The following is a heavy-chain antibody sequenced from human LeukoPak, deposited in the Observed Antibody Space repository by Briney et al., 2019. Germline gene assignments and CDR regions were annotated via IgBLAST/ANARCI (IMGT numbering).Heavy chain of an antibody. D-gene: IGHD1-26*01. V-gene: IGHV3-7*04. CDR2: IKEDGSEK. CDR3: ARGLFSGSYTFGY. Sequence: GGSLRLSCAASGFTFSTSWMHWVRQAPGKGLEWVANIKEDGSEKYYVDSVKGRFTISRDNAKNSLYLQMSSLRAEDTALYYCARGLFSGSYTFGYWGQGSLVTVPS. CDR1: GFTFSTSW. J-gene: IGHJ4*02.